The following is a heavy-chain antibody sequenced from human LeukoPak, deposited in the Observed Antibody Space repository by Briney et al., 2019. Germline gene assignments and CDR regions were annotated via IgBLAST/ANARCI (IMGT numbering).Heavy chain of an antibody. CDR3: ARVGPSYVLLWDYYFDY. CDR1: GFTVSSNY. V-gene: IGHV3-53*01. CDR2: IYSGGST. D-gene: IGHD3-10*01. Sequence: PGGSLRLSCAASGFTVSSNYMSWVRQAPGKGLEWVSVIYSGGSTYYADSVKGRFTISRDNSKNTLYLQMNSLRAEDTAVYYCARVGPSYVLLWDYYFDYWGQGTLVTVSS. J-gene: IGHJ4*02.